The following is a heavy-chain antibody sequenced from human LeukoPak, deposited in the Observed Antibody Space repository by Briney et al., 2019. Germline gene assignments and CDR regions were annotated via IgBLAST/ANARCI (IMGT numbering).Heavy chain of an antibody. Sequence: PGGSLRLSCAASGFIVSNNYMSWVRQAPGKGLEWVSVFYTGGSTNYADSVKGRFTISRDNSKNTLYLQMNSLRAEDTAVYYCAREVVIFPDYYYYGMDVWGQGTTVTVSS. D-gene: IGHD2/OR15-2a*01. V-gene: IGHV3-53*01. J-gene: IGHJ6*02. CDR1: GFIVSNNY. CDR2: FYTGGST. CDR3: AREVVIFPDYYYYGMDV.